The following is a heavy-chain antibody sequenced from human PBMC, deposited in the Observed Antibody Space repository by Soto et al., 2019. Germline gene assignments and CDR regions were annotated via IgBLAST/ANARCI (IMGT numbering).Heavy chain of an antibody. CDR2: ISAGGDGT. Sequence: EVQLLESGGDLVQPGGSLRLSCAASGFSFSSYAMGWVRQAPGKGLDWVSSISAGGDGTYYADSVKGRFTISRDNSKNQVYLQMARLRADETAVYYCADGGGYPYYWGPGTLVTVSS. CDR1: GFSFSSYA. J-gene: IGHJ4*02. V-gene: IGHV3-23*01. CDR3: ADGGGYPYY. D-gene: IGHD1-26*01.